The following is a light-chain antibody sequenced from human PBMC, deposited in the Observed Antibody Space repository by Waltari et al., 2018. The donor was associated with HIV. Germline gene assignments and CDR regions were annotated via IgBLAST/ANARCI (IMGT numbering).Light chain of an antibody. J-gene: IGLJ3*02. CDR1: KSNIGDNY. V-gene: IGLV1-47*01. CDR2: TNK. Sequence: QSVIPQPPSASGPPGQGVTISCSGSKSNIGDNYIYCYQQLPGKAPKPRIETNKQRPAGVPDRFSGSKSGTSASLAISGLRSDDEADYYCATWDDSLNGWAFGGGTKLTVL. CDR3: ATWDDSLNGWA.